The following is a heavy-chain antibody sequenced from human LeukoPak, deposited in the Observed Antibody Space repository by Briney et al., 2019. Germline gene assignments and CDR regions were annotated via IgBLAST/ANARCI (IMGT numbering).Heavy chain of an antibody. V-gene: IGHV4-34*01. Sequence: SETLSLTCGVYGGSFSGYYWSWIRQPPGKGLEWIGEINHSGTTNYNPSLKSRVTISVDTSKNQFSLRLSSVTAADTAMYYCARGRMPVPGEYELQPPLWWGQGTLVTVSS. CDR3: ARGRMPVPGEYELQPPLW. CDR2: INHSGTT. CDR1: GGSFSGYY. J-gene: IGHJ4*02. D-gene: IGHD1-1*01.